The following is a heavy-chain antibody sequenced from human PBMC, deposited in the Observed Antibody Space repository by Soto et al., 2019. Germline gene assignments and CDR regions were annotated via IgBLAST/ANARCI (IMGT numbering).Heavy chain of an antibody. Sequence: SGPKLVNPKQTLTLTCTFSGFSLSNSGVGVGWIRQPPGKALEWLALIYWNDDKRYSPSLKSRLTITKDTSKNQVVLTMANMDPVDTATYYCAHVYFDWLPTYYFDYWGQGTLVTVSS. CDR1: GFSLSNSGVG. V-gene: IGHV2-5*01. J-gene: IGHJ4*02. D-gene: IGHD3-9*01. CDR2: IYWNDDK. CDR3: AHVYFDWLPTYYFDY.